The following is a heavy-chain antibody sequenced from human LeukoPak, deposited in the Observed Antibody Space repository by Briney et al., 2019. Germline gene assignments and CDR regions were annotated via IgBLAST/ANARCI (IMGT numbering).Heavy chain of an antibody. CDR1: GFTFSSYA. CDR2: IAHDGNNR. CDR3: AKALFAGRHRQGDFDY. J-gene: IGHJ4*02. Sequence: GGSLRLSCAASGFTFSSYAMSWVRQAPGKGLEWLTFIAHDGNNRYYADSVKGRFTISRDNSKNTLYLEMNSLRPEDAALYYCAKALFAGRHRQGDFDYWGQGTLVTVSS. V-gene: IGHV3-30*01. D-gene: IGHD3-3*01.